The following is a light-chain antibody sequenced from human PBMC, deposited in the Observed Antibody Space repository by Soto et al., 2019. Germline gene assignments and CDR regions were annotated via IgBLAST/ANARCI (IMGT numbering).Light chain of an antibody. CDR3: QQYNSYPT. CDR1: QSSSSW. Sequence: DIQMTQSPSTLSASVGDRVTITCRASQSSSSWLAWYQQKPGKAPKLLIYKASSLESGVPSRFSGSGSGTEFTLTISSLQPDDFASYYCQQYNSYPTFGGVTKVEIK. CDR2: KAS. J-gene: IGKJ4*02. V-gene: IGKV1-5*03.